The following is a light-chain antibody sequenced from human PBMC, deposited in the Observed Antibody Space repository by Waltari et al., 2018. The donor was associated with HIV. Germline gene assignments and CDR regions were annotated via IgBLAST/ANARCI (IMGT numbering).Light chain of an antibody. CDR3: QQYATSPRT. V-gene: IGKV3-20*01. Sequence: EIVLTQSPGTLTLSPGERATLSCRASQSVDNNYLAWYQHRPGQVPRLLIFGASSRATGIPDRFSASASGADFTLTISSLDPSDYALYYCQQYATSPRTFGQGTRVEIK. J-gene: IGKJ2*01. CDR1: QSVDNNY. CDR2: GAS.